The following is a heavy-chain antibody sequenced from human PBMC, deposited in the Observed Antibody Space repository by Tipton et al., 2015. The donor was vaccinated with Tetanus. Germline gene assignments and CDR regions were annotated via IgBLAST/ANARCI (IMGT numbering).Heavy chain of an antibody. J-gene: IGHJ4*02. V-gene: IGHV4-61*08. CDR3: ARANYEFPKKGPFDS. Sequence: TLSLTCTVSGGSIRSGDYQWNWIRQPPGKGLEWLAYISYSGSTNSNYDLKSRITISRDTSKNQFSLRLTSVTAADTAVYYCARANYEFPKKGPFDSWGQGALVIVSS. CDR1: GGSIRSGDYQ. CDR2: ISYSGST. D-gene: IGHD3-3*01.